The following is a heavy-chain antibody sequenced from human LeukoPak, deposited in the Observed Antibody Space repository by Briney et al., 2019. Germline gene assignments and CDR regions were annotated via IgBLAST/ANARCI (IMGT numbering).Heavy chain of an antibody. CDR2: IHHSGST. V-gene: IGHV4-38-2*02. CDR1: GYSISSGYY. D-gene: IGHD4-23*01. Sequence: SETLSLTCIVSGYSISSGYYWGWIRQPPGKGLEWIVNIHHSGSTYYNPSLKSRVTISVDTSKNQLSLKLSSVTAADTAVYYCARDRGRGYGGNGPLDAFDIWGQGTMVTVSS. J-gene: IGHJ3*02. CDR3: ARDRGRGYGGNGPLDAFDI.